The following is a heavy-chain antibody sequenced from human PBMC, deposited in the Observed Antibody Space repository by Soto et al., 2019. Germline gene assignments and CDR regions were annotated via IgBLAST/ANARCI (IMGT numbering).Heavy chain of an antibody. CDR1: GGSISSGGYY. D-gene: IGHD2-2*01. CDR2: IFYRGST. J-gene: IGHJ3*02. V-gene: IGHV4-31*03. CDR3: ASYQQSYAFDI. Sequence: QVQLQESGPVLVKPSQTLSLTCTVSGGSISSGGYYWSGIRQHPGKGLEWIGYIFYRGSTYYNPSLKSRVTISVDTSKNQCSLKLSSVTAADTAVYYCASYQQSYAFDIWGQGTMVTVSS.